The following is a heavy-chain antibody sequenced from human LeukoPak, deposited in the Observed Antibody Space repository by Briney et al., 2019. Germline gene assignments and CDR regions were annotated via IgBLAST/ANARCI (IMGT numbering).Heavy chain of an antibody. D-gene: IGHD4-17*01. CDR2: MSPDGSQI. V-gene: IGHV3-7*01. J-gene: IGHJ4*02. Sequence: ETLSLTCTVSGGSISTSSYYWSWIRQPAGKGLEWVADMSPDGSQILYVDSVRGRFTVSRDNAKNSLYLQMNTLRAEDTAIYYCARDPHYGALDYWGQGTLVSVSS. CDR1: GGSISTSSYY. CDR3: ARDPHYGALDY.